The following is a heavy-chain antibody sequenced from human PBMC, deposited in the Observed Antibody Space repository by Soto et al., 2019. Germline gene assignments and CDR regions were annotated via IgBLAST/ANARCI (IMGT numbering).Heavy chain of an antibody. Sequence: ASVKVSCKASGYTFTSYAIHCVRQAPGQRLEWMGWINAGNGNTKYSQKFQGRVTITRDTSASTAYMELSSLRSEDTAVYYCARGANDIVVVPAAPDAFDIWGQGTMVTVSS. CDR1: GYTFTSYA. CDR2: INAGNGNT. V-gene: IGHV1-3*01. J-gene: IGHJ3*02. D-gene: IGHD2-2*01. CDR3: ARGANDIVVVPAAPDAFDI.